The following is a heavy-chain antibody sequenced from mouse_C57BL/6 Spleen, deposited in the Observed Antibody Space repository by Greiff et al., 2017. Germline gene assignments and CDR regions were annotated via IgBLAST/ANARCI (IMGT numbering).Heavy chain of an antibody. D-gene: IGHD2-3*01. V-gene: IGHV1-80*01. CDR2: IYPGDGDT. J-gene: IGHJ3*01. CDR1: GYAFSSYW. Sequence: VKLMESGAELVKPGASVKISCKASGYAFSSYWMNWVKQRPGKGLEWIVQIYPGDGDTNYNGKFKGKATLTADKSSSTAYMQLSSLTSEDSAVYFCARSDGYWFAYWGQGTLVTVSA. CDR3: ARSDGYWFAY.